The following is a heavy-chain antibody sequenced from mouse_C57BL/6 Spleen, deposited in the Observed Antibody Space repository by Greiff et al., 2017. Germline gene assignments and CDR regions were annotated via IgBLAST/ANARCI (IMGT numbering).Heavy chain of an antibody. CDR2: IYPSDSET. V-gene: IGHV1-61*01. CDR1: GYTFTSYW. D-gene: IGHD2-5*01. Sequence: QVHVKQPGAELVRPGSSVKLSCKASGYTFTSYWMDWVKQRPGQGLEWIGNIYPSDSETHYNQKFKDKATLTVDKSSSTAYMQLSSLTSEDSAVYYCAREIYYSNYGGFAYWGQGTLVTVSA. J-gene: IGHJ3*01. CDR3: AREIYYSNYGGFAY.